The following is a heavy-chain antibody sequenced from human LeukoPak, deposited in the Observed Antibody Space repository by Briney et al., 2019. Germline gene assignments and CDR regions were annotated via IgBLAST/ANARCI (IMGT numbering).Heavy chain of an antibody. D-gene: IGHD1-14*01. Sequence: PGGSLRLSCAASGFTFSSYWMHWVRQVPGKGLVWVARINPGGSSITYADSVKGRFTISRDNAKNTLYLQMGSLRAEDTGVYYCARSNRADDYWGQGALVTVSS. J-gene: IGHJ4*02. CDR2: INPGGSSI. CDR1: GFTFSSYW. CDR3: ARSNRADDY. V-gene: IGHV3-74*01.